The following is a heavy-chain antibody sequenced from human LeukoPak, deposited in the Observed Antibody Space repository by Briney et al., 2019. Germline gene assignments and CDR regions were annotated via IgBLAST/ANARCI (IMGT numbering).Heavy chain of an antibody. Sequence: GGSLRLSCAASGSTFDDYAMHWVRHAPGKGLEWVSLISADGTIYYADSVRGRFTISRDNNKNSLYLQMNSLRTEDTALYYCAKDLGYSSSPDFWGQGTLVTVSS. CDR3: AKDLGYSSSPDF. D-gene: IGHD6-13*01. CDR1: GSTFDDYA. J-gene: IGHJ4*02. CDR2: ISADGTI. V-gene: IGHV3-43*02.